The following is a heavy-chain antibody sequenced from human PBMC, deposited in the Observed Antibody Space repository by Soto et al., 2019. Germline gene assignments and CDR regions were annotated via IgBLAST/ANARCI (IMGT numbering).Heavy chain of an antibody. CDR1: GFNFSNHA. CDR3: AKDLGIITFMYYFCS. V-gene: IGHV3-23*01. Sequence: GGSLRLTCTASGFNFSNHAMSWVRQAPGKGLEWVSVISGSGGTTYYADSVKGRFTISRDNSKNTLYLQMNSLRAEDTAIYCAKDLGIITFMYYFCSWGRGTLVTVSS. D-gene: IGHD3-16*01. CDR2: ISGSGGTT. J-gene: IGHJ5*02.